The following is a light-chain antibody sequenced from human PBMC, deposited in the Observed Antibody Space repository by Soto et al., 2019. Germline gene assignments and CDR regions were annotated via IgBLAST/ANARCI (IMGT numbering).Light chain of an antibody. CDR1: QSVSSSY. CDR3: QQRSNWPLT. V-gene: IGKV3D-20*02. Sequence: IVLTQSPGTLSLSPGERATLSCRASQSVSSSYLAWYQQKPGQAPRLLIYGASSRATGIPDRFSGSGSGTDLTLTIGRIEPEDFAVYYCQQRSNWPLTCGQGPRREIK. CDR2: GAS. J-gene: IGKJ5*01.